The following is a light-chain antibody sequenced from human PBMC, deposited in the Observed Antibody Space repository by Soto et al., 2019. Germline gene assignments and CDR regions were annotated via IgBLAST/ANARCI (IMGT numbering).Light chain of an antibody. Sequence: QSALTQPASVSGSPGQSITISCTGTSSDVGGYNYVSWYQQHPGKAPKLMIYAVSNRPSGVSNRFSGSKSGNTASLTISGLQAEDEADYYCSSYTSSSTLYVFGTGTKLTAL. V-gene: IGLV2-14*01. J-gene: IGLJ1*01. CDR2: AVS. CDR3: SSYTSSSTLYV. CDR1: SSDVGGYNY.